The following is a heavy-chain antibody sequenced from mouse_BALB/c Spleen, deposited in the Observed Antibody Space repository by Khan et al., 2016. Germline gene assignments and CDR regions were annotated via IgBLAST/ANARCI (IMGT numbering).Heavy chain of an antibody. CDR2: TSLKSNIYVT. Sequence: EVQLEESGGGLLQPGGSMKLPCVASGFTLSNYWMNWGRLSPEKGLECVADTSLKSNIYVTHYEESAKVRCTISRDDSKSGVYLQMNNLRAVDTGIYYCTHERESASWGHGPTFRVS. D-gene: IGHD1-3*01. CDR3: THERESAS. V-gene: IGHV6-6*02. CDR1: GFTLSNYW. J-gene: IGHJ2*01.